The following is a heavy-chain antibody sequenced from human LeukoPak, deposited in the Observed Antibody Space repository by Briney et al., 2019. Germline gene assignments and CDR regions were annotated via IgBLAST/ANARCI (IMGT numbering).Heavy chain of an antibody. J-gene: IGHJ6*03. Sequence: ASVKVSCKASGYTFTSYYMHWVRQAPGQGLEWMGIINPSGGSTSYAQKFQGRVTMTRDTSTSTVYMELSSLRSEDTAVYYCARGAHYGDYTYYYYYYMDVWGKGTTVTVSS. CDR2: INPSGGST. V-gene: IGHV1-46*01. CDR1: GYTFTSYY. CDR3: ARGAHYGDYTYYYYYYMDV. D-gene: IGHD4-17*01.